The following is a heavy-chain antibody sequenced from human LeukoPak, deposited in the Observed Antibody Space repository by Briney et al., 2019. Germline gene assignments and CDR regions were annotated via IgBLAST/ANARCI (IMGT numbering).Heavy chain of an antibody. D-gene: IGHD5-12*01. Sequence: QAGGSLRLSCAASGFTFSSYAMHWVRQAPGKGLEWVSAISGSGGSTYYADSVKGRFTISRDNSKNTLYLQMNSLRAEDTAVYYCAKGYSGYPSGGFYFDYWGQGTLVTVSS. V-gene: IGHV3-23*01. CDR3: AKGYSGYPSGGFYFDY. J-gene: IGHJ4*02. CDR1: GFTFSSYA. CDR2: ISGSGGST.